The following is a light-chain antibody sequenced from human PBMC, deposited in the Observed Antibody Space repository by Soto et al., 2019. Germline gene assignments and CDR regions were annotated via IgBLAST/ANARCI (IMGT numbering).Light chain of an antibody. CDR3: QQYGSSLT. V-gene: IGKV3-15*01. J-gene: IGKJ4*01. Sequence: EIVMTESPSTLSVSPGERASLSCRASQSVSSNLAWYQQKPGQAPRLLIYDASTRATVIPARFSGSVSGSDFILTITRLEPEDSAVYYCQQYGSSLTFGGGTKVDIK. CDR1: QSVSSN. CDR2: DAS.